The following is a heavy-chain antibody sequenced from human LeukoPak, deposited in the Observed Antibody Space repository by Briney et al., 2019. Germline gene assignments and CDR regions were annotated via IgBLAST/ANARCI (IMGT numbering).Heavy chain of an antibody. J-gene: IGHJ4*02. CDR3: ARGEWLRSHYFDF. Sequence: GGSLRLSCAASGFTFSSHWMSWVRQAPGKGLEWVANIKQDGSEEYYVDSVKGRFTISRDNAKNSLYLQMNSLRAEDTAVYYCARGEWLRSHYFDFWGQGTLVTVSS. CDR1: GFTFSSHW. D-gene: IGHD5-12*01. CDR2: IKQDGSEE. V-gene: IGHV3-7*01.